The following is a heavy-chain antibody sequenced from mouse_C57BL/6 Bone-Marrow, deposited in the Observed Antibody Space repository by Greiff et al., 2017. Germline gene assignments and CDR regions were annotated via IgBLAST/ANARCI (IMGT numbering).Heavy chain of an antibody. J-gene: IGHJ1*03. CDR1: GFTFSDYG. V-gene: IGHV5-15*04. CDR3: ARQNKGYFDV. CDR2: ISNLAYSI. Sequence: EVMLVESGGGLVQPGGSLKLSCAASGFTFSDYGMAWVRQAPRKGPEWVAFISNLAYSIYYADTVTGRFTISGENAKNTLYLEMSSLRSEDTAMYYCARQNKGYFDVWGTGTTVTVSS.